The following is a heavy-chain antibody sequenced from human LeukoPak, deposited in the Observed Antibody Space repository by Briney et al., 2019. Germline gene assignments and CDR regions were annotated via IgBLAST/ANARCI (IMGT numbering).Heavy chain of an antibody. D-gene: IGHD2-2*01. CDR2: IYTIGST. CDR1: GSISSYY. CDR3: ARQKCTSTSCLTKNAFDI. J-gene: IGHJ3*02. V-gene: IGHV4-4*09. Sequence: SETLSLTCTVSGSISSYYWSWFRQPPGTGREWIGYIYTIGSTNYNPSLKSRVTISVDTSKNQFSLDLSSVTAADTAVYYCARQKCTSTSCLTKNAFDIWGQGTMVTVSS.